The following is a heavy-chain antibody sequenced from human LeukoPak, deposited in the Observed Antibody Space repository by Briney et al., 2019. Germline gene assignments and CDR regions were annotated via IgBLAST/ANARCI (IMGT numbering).Heavy chain of an antibody. V-gene: IGHV4-30-2*01. CDR1: GCSISGGSYS. J-gene: IGHJ5*02. D-gene: IGHD3-16*01. Sequence: PSQTLSLKSAGSGCSISGGSYSRSCIRQPPGKCLEWIGYIYHSGSAYYNPSLQSRVTISVDRSKNQFSLKLSSVTAADTAMYYCARVGSDAGYNWFDPWGQGTLVTVSS. CDR3: ARVGSDAGYNWFDP. CDR2: IYHSGSA.